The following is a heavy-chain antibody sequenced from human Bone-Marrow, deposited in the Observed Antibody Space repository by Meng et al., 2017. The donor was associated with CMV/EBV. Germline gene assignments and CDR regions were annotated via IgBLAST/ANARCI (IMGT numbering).Heavy chain of an antibody. D-gene: IGHD3-3*01. CDR1: GFTVSIYS. J-gene: IGHJ6*02. V-gene: IGHV3-21*01. Sequence: GGSLTLSCAASGFTVSIYSMNWVRQAPGKGLEWVSSISSSSSYIYYADSVKGRFTISRDNAKNSLYLQMNSLSAEDTAVYYCARGYYDFWRGYYTNYYYYGMDVWGQGTTVTVSS. CDR2: ISSSSSYI. CDR3: ARGYYDFWRGYYTNYYYYGMDV.